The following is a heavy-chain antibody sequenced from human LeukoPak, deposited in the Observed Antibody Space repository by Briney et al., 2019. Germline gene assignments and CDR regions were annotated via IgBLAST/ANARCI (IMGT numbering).Heavy chain of an antibody. J-gene: IGHJ1*01. V-gene: IGHV1-2*04. D-gene: IGHD6-13*01. CDR1: GYTFTGYY. CDR3: ARVSDSSSWYTAAEYFQH. Sequence: GASVKVSCKASGYTFTGYYMHWVRQAPGQGLEWMGWINPNSGGTNYAQKFQGWVTMTRDTSISTAYMELSRLRSDDTAVYYCARVSDSSSWYTAAEYFQHWGQGTLVTASS. CDR2: INPNSGGT.